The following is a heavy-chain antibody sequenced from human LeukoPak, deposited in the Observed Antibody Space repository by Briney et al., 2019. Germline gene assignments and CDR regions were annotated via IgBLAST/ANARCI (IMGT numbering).Heavy chain of an antibody. J-gene: IGHJ5*02. D-gene: IGHD5-12*01. CDR1: GFMFCRQP. V-gene: IGHV3-23*01. Sequence: GGSLRLSCAASGFMFCRQPMTWVPQAPGKGLEWVSNIRSNGRDTYYADSVTGRFNISRDNSKNSLYLEMNSLRAEDTAVHYCAKGGYSTWFDPWGQGTLVTVSS. CDR3: AKGGYSTWFDP. CDR2: IRSNGRDT.